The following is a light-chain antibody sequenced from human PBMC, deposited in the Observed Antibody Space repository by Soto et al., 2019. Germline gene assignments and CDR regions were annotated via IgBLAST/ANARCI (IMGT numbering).Light chain of an antibody. J-gene: IGKJ1*01. CDR3: QQYNSYSRT. Sequence: DIRMTQAPSTLCSSLADIGSITCGASQSISSWLAWYQQKPGKAPKLLIYDASSLESGVPSRFSGSGSGTEFTLTISSLQPDDFATYYCQQYNSYSRTFGQGTKVDTK. CDR1: QSISSW. V-gene: IGKV1-5*01. CDR2: DAS.